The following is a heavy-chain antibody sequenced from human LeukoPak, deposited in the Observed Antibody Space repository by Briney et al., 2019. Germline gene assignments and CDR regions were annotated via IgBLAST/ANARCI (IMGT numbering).Heavy chain of an antibody. CDR3: ARASKFWSDPDAFDI. V-gene: IGHV3-7*01. Sequence: GGSLRLSCEASGFSFSTSWMSWVRQAPGKGLEWVANIKEDGTEKYYVDSVKGRFTISRDDAKNSLYLQMSNLRAEDTAVYYCARASKFWSDPDAFDIWGQGAMVTVSS. CDR1: GFSFSTSW. CDR2: IKEDGTEK. D-gene: IGHD2-2*01. J-gene: IGHJ3*02.